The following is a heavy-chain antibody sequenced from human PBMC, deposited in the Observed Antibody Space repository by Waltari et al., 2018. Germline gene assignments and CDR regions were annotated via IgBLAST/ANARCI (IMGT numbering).Heavy chain of an antibody. D-gene: IGHD4-4*01. CDR1: SYA. CDR2: ISYDGSNK. Sequence: SYAMHWVRQAPGKGLEWVAVISYDGSNKYYADSVKGRFTISRDNSKNTLYLQMNSLRAEDTAVYYCARERRSTVTTPHFDYWGQGTLVTVSS. V-gene: IGHV3-30*01. CDR3: ARERRSTVTTPHFDY. J-gene: IGHJ4*02.